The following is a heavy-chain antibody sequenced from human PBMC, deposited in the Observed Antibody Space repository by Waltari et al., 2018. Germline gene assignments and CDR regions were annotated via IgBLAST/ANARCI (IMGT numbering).Heavy chain of an antibody. CDR1: GGSFSGYY. Sequence: QVQLQQWGAGLLKPSETLSLTCAVYGGSFSGYYWRWIRQPPGKGLEWIGEINHSGRTHYNPSLKSRGTISVDTFKNQFSVKLSSVTAADTAVYYCATSSTIFGVVSPWGQGTLVTVSS. V-gene: IGHV4-34*01. D-gene: IGHD3-3*01. CDR3: ATSSTIFGVVSP. CDR2: INHSGRT. J-gene: IGHJ5*02.